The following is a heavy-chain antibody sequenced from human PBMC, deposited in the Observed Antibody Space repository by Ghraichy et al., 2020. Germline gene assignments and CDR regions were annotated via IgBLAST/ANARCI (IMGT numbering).Heavy chain of an antibody. Sequence: GESLNISCAASGFTFSSYAMSWVRQAPGKGLEWVSAISGSGGSTYYADSVKGRFTISRDNSKNTLYLQMDSLRAEDTAVYYCAKDSWELSFDYWGQGTLVTVSS. J-gene: IGHJ4*02. CDR3: AKDSWELSFDY. V-gene: IGHV3-23*01. CDR2: ISGSGGST. CDR1: GFTFSSYA. D-gene: IGHD1-26*01.